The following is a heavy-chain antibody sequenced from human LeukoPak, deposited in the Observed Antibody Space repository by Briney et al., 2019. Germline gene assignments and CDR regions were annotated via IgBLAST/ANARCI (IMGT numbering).Heavy chain of an antibody. J-gene: IGHJ5*02. D-gene: IGHD1-1*01. CDR1: GYTFTGYY. Sequence: ASVKLSCKASGYTFTGYYMHWVRQAPGQGLEWMGWINPNSGGTNYAQKFQGRVTMTRDTSISTAYMELSRLRSDDTAVYYCATTGTSGPNWFDPWGQGTLVTVSS. CDR2: INPNSGGT. CDR3: ATTGTSGPNWFDP. V-gene: IGHV1-2*02.